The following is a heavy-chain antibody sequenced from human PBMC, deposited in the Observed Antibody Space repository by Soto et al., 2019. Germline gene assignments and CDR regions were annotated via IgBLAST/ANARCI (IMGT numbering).Heavy chain of an antibody. D-gene: IGHD6-13*01. CDR1: GGTFSSYA. CDR2: IIPIFGSA. J-gene: IGHJ5*02. V-gene: IGHV1-69*13. Sequence: VASVKVSCKASGGTFSSYAISWVRQAPEQGLEWMGGIIPIFGSANYAQKFQGRVTITADESTSTAYMELSSLRSEDTAVYYCARDLWRGIAAAGTQGWFDPWGQGTLVTVSS. CDR3: ARDLWRGIAAAGTQGWFDP.